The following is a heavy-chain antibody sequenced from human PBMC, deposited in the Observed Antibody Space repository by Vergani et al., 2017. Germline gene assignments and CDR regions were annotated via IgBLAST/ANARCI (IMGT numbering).Heavy chain of an antibody. D-gene: IGHD2-2*02. Sequence: QVQLQESGPGLVKPSETLSLTCTVSGGSVSSGSYYWSCIRQPPGKGLEWIGYIYYSGRTNYNPSLKSRFTISVDMYKNQFSLKPSSVTAADTAVYYCARGRDIVVVPAAIRGYYFDYWGQGTLVTVSS. CDR2: IYYSGRT. V-gene: IGHV4-61*01. CDR1: GGSVSSGSYY. J-gene: IGHJ4*02. CDR3: ARGRDIVVVPAAIRGYYFDY.